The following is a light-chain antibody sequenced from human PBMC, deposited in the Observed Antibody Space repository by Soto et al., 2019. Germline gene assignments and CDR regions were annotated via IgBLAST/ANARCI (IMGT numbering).Light chain of an antibody. CDR3: QHYNNWPFT. J-gene: IGKJ3*01. CDR2: GAS. CDR1: QSVSSN. Sequence: EIVMTQSPATPSVSPGERATLSCRASQSVSSNLAWYQHKPGQAPRLLIYGASTRATGIPARFSGSGSGTDFTLTISSLQSEDFAVYYCQHYNNWPFTFGPGTKVDIK. V-gene: IGKV3-15*01.